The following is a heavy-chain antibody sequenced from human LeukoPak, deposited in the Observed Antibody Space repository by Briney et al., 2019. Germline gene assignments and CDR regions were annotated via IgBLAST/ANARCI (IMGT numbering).Heavy chain of an antibody. Sequence: ASVKVSCKASGYTFTGYYMHWVRQAPGQGLEWMGWINPNSGGTNYAQKFQGRVTMTRDTSISTAYMELSRLRSDDTAVYYCAREDGEGYGDYIEDAFDIWGQGTMVTVSS. J-gene: IGHJ3*02. CDR1: GYTFTGYY. D-gene: IGHD4-17*01. CDR2: INPNSGGT. CDR3: AREDGEGYGDYIEDAFDI. V-gene: IGHV1-2*02.